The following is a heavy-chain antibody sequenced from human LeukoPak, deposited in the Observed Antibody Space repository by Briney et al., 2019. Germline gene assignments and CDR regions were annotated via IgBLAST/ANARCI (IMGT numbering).Heavy chain of an antibody. Sequence: GRSLRLSCAASGFTFSSYGMHWVGQAPGKGPEWVAVISYDGSNKCYTDSVKGRVTISGDNSMNTLYLQMNSLRAEDTAVYYCAKENEDDSSGYGDYFDYWGQGTLVTVSS. J-gene: IGHJ4*02. CDR1: GFTFSSYG. CDR3: AKENEDDSSGYGDYFDY. D-gene: IGHD3-22*01. V-gene: IGHV3-30*18. CDR2: ISYDGSNK.